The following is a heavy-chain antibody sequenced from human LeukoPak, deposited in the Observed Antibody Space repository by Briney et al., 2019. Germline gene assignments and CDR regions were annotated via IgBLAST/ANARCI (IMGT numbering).Heavy chain of an antibody. V-gene: IGHV3-7*01. J-gene: IGHJ4*02. Sequence: GGSLTLSCAASGFPFSSYWMAWVRQAPGKELEGVASIKQDGGETFYVDSVKGRFTISRDNAKNSLYLQLNSLRAEDTAVYYCTREDHSNYNYWGQGTLVTVSS. CDR3: TREDHSNYNY. CDR2: IKQDGGET. D-gene: IGHD4-11*01. CDR1: GFPFSSYW.